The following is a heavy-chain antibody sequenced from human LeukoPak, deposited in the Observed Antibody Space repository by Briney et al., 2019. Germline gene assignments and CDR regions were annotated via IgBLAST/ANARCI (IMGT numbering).Heavy chain of an antibody. CDR3: ARVGVPSGSYYYHGMDV. D-gene: IGHD3-10*01. V-gene: IGHV1-18*01. J-gene: IGHJ6*02. CDR1: GYTFTSSG. CDR2: ISAYNGNT. Sequence: ASVKVSCKASGYTFTSSGISWVRQAPGQGLEWMGWISAYNGNTNYAQKLQGRVTMTTDTSTSTAYMELRSLRSDDTAVYYCARVGVPSGSYYYHGMDVWGQGTTVTVSS.